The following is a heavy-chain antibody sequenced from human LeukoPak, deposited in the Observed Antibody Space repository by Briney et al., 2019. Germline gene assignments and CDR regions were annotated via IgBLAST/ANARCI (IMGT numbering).Heavy chain of an antibody. CDR1: GYTFTSYG. D-gene: IGHD3-22*01. J-gene: IGHJ4*02. Sequence: ASVKVSCKASGYTFTSYGISWVRQSPGQGLECMGWISAYNGNTNYAQKLQGRVTMTTDTSTSTAYMELRSLRSDDTAVYYCARDLKENYYDSSGYYGYWGQGTLVTVSS. CDR3: ARDLKENYYDSSGYYGY. V-gene: IGHV1-18*01. CDR2: ISAYNGNT.